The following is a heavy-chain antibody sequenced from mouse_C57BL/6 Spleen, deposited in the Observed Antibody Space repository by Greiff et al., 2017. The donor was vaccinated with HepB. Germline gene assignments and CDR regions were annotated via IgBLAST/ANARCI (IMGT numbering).Heavy chain of an antibody. V-gene: IGHV1-80*01. J-gene: IGHJ2*01. CDR3: ARFDYCGSSYDFDC. CDR2: IFPGDGDT. CDR1: GYAFSSYW. Sequence: QVQLQQSGAELVKPGASVKISCKASGYAFSSYWMNWVKQRPGKGLDWIGQIFPGDGDTNYNGKFKGKATLPADKSSNTAYMPLSSLTSEDSAVYFCARFDYCGSSYDFDCWGQGTTLTVSS. D-gene: IGHD1-1*01.